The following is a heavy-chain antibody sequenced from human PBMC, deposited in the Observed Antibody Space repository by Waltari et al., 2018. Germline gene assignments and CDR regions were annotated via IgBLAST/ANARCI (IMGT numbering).Heavy chain of an antibody. CDR2: FDPEDGET. V-gene: IGHV1-24*01. D-gene: IGHD2-2*02. CDR3: ATGVVPAAIWSKWFDP. J-gene: IGHJ5*02. CDR1: GYTLTELS. Sequence: QVQLVQSGAEVKKPGASVKVSCKVSGYTLTELSMHWVRHSPGKGLEWMGGFDPEDGETSYAQKFQGRVTMTEDTSTDTAYMELSSLRSEDTAVYYCATGVVPAAIWSKWFDPWGQGTLVTVSS.